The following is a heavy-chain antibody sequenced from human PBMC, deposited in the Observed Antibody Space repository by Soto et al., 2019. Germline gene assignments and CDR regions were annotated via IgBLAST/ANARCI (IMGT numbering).Heavy chain of an antibody. D-gene: IGHD2-15*01. CDR3: ARDRVVCSGGSCYHYCFGMDV. CDR2: INPSGGST. J-gene: IGHJ6*02. CDR1: GYTFTSYY. Sequence: GASVKVSCKASGYTFTSYYMHWVRQAPGQGLEWMGIINPSGGSTSYAQKFQGRVTMTRDTSTSTVYMEVSSLRSEDTAVYYCARDRVVCSGGSCYHYCFGMDVWGQGTTVTVSS. V-gene: IGHV1-46*01.